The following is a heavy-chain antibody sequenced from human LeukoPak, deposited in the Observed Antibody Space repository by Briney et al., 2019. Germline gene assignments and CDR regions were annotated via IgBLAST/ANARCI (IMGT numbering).Heavy chain of an antibody. V-gene: IGHV3-15*01. CDR2: IKSKTDGGTT. J-gene: IGHJ4*02. CDR3: TTGMITFGGVIVSI. CDR1: GFTFSNAW. D-gene: IGHD3-16*02. Sequence: GGSLRLSCAASGFTFSNAWMSWVRQAPGKGLEWVSRIKSKTDGGTTDYAAPVKGRFTISRDDSKNTLYLQMNSLKTEDTAVYYCTTGMITFGGVIVSIWGQGTLVTVSS.